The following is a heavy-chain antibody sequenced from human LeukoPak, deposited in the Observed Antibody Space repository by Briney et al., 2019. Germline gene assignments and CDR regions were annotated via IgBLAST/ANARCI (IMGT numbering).Heavy chain of an antibody. Sequence: SETLSLTCTVSGVSISTYYWSWIRQPAGKGLEWIGRVYTSGSTDYNPSPKSRVTMSVDTSKSQFSLKLSSVTAADTAVYYCARDDYNWFDPLGQGTLVTVSS. CDR2: VYTSGST. CDR3: ARDDYNWFDP. V-gene: IGHV4-4*07. CDR1: GVSISTYY. D-gene: IGHD2-21*01. J-gene: IGHJ5*02.